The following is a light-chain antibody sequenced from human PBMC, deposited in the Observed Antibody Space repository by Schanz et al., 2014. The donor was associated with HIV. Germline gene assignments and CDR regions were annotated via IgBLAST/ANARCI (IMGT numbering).Light chain of an antibody. CDR3: ASWNVSLNGRV. CDR1: SSNIGSNT. V-gene: IGLV1-44*01. Sequence: QSVLTQPPSASGTPGQRVTISCSGSSSNIGSNTVNWYQQLPGTAPKLLIHNDNQRPSGVPDRFSGSKSGTSASLAISGLQSEDEADYYCASWNVSLNGRVFGGGTKLTVL. J-gene: IGLJ3*02. CDR2: NDN.